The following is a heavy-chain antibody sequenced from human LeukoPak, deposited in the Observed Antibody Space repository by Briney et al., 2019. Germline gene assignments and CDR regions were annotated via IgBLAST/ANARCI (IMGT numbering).Heavy chain of an antibody. J-gene: IGHJ4*02. V-gene: IGHV3-33*06. Sequence: PGRSLRLSCAASGFTFSNYGMHWVRQTPGKGLEWVAVIWYDGSTQYYADSVMGRFTISRDNSKNTPYLQMNSLRAEDTAIYYCVKDRDSLRYLDWPALDSWGQGILVTVSS. CDR2: IWYDGSTQ. CDR3: VKDRDSLRYLDWPALDS. CDR1: GFTFSNYG. D-gene: IGHD3-9*01.